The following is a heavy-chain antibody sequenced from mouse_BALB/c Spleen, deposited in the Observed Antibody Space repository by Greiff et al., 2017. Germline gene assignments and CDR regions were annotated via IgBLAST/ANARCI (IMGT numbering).Heavy chain of an antibody. CDR1: GYTFTSYY. J-gene: IGHJ1*01. Sequence: QVQLKQSGPELVKPGASVRISCKASGYTFTSYYIHWVKQRPGQGLEWIGWIYPGNVNTKYNEKFKGKATLTADKSSSTAYMQLSSLTSEDSAVYFCARDYGSSDWYFDVWGAGTTVTVSS. CDR2: IYPGNVNT. D-gene: IGHD1-1*01. V-gene: IGHV1S56*01. CDR3: ARDYGSSDWYFDV.